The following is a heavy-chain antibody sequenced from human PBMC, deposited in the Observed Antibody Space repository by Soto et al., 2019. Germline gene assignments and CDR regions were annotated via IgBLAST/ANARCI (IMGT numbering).Heavy chain of an antibody. CDR2: IYYSGST. J-gene: IGHJ4*02. CDR1: GGSISSGGYY. V-gene: IGHV4-31*03. Sequence: LSLTCTVSGGSISSGGYYWSWIRQHPGKGLEWIGYIYYSGSTYYNPSLKSRVTISVDTSKNQFSLKLSSVTAADTAVYYCAREGAVDTAMVDYWGQGTLVTVSS. D-gene: IGHD5-18*01. CDR3: AREGAVDTAMVDY.